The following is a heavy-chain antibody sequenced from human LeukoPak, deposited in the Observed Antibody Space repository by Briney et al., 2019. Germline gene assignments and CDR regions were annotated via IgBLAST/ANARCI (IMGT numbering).Heavy chain of an antibody. D-gene: IGHD3-3*01. J-gene: IGHJ5*02. Sequence: SETLSLTCTVSGGSISSSSYYWGWIRQPPGKGLEWIGSIYYSGSTYYNPSLKSRVTISVDTSKNQFSLKLSSVTAADTAVYYCASTVGWSDYHSLEGWFDPWGQGTLVTVSS. CDR1: GGSISSSSYY. CDR2: IYYSGST. CDR3: ASTVGWSDYHSLEGWFDP. V-gene: IGHV4-39*01.